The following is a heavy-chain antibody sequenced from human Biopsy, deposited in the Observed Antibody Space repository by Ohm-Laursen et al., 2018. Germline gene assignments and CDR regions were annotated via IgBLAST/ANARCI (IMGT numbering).Heavy chain of an antibody. V-gene: IGHV3-23*01. D-gene: IGHD1-1*01. CDR3: AKGRVGNSGSLDI. CDR1: GFTFNNYG. CDR2: ITVSADTT. Sequence: SLRLSCSASGFTFNNYGMQWVRQAPGKGLEWVSAITVSADTTYYADSVRGRFTVSRDNSQNTLYLQMNSLRAEDTAIYYCAKGRVGNSGSLDIWGHGTMATVSS. J-gene: IGHJ3*02.